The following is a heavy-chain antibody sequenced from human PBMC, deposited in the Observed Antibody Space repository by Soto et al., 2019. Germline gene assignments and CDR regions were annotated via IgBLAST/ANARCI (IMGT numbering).Heavy chain of an antibody. V-gene: IGHV3-23*01. Sequence: EVQLLESGGGLVQPGGSLRLSCAASGFTFSSYAMSWVRQAPGKGLEWVSAISGSGGSTYYADSVKGRFTISRDNSKNTLYLQMNSLRAEDTAVYYCAFYYGSGSYYIYYYYGMDVWGQGTTVTVSS. CDR3: AFYYGSGSYYIYYYYGMDV. CDR1: GFTFSSYA. D-gene: IGHD3-10*01. J-gene: IGHJ6*02. CDR2: ISGSGGST.